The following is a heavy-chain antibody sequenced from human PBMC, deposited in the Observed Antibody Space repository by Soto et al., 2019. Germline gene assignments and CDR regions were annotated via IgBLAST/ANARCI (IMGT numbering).Heavy chain of an antibody. V-gene: IGHV3-23*01. CDR2: ISGSGGST. J-gene: IGHJ4*02. D-gene: IGHD3-10*01. CDR1: GFTRSSYP. Sequence: SGRALRVSXAASGFTRSSYPISWLRPARGKGLEWVSAISGSGGSTYYADSVKGRFTISRDNSKNTLYLQMNSLRAEDTAVYYCAKDYGSGSQTFDYWGQGTLVTVSS. CDR3: AKDYGSGSQTFDY.